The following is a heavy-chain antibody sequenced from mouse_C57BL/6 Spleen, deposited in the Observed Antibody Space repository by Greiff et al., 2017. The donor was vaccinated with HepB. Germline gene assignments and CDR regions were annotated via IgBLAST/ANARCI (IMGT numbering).Heavy chain of an antibody. V-gene: IGHV5-9-1*02. Sequence: EVKVVESGEGLVKPGGSLKLSCAASGFTFSSYAMSWVRQTPEKRLEWVAYISSGGDYIYYADTVKGRFTISRDNARNTLYLQMSSLKSEDTAMYYCTRYYGSSHYAMDYWGQGTSVTVSS. CDR3: TRYYGSSHYAMDY. CDR1: GFTFSSYA. D-gene: IGHD1-1*01. CDR2: ISSGGDYI. J-gene: IGHJ4*01.